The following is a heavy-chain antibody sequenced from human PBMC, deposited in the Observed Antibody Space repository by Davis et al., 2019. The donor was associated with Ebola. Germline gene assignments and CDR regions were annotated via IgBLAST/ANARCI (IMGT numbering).Heavy chain of an antibody. J-gene: IGHJ6*02. V-gene: IGHV1-18*04. D-gene: IGHD1-1*01. CDR3: ARGRGLGTGTTNYYDEMDV. CDR2: MSSYNGNT. Sequence: AASVKVSCKASGYSYTSYGISWVRQAPGQGLEWMGWMSSYNGNTNYDQKFQGRVTMTTDTTTSTAYMELRSLRSEDTAVYLCARGRGLGTGTTNYYDEMDVWGQGTTVNVSS. CDR1: GYSYTSYG.